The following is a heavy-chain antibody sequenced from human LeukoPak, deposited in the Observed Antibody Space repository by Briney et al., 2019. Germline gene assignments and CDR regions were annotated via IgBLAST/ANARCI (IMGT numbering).Heavy chain of an antibody. Sequence: SETLFLTCTVSGGSISSYYWSWIRQPAGKGLEWIGRIYTSGSTNYNPSLKSRVTMSVDTSKNQFSLKLSSVTAADTAVYYCARQGRWLQPDAFDSWGQGTMVTVSS. V-gene: IGHV4-4*07. CDR3: ARQGRWLQPDAFDS. D-gene: IGHD5-24*01. CDR1: GGSISSYY. J-gene: IGHJ3*02. CDR2: IYTSGST.